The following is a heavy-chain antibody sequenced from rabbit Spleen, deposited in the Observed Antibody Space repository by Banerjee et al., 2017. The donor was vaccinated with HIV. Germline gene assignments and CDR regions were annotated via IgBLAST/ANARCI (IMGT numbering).Heavy chain of an antibody. V-gene: IGHV1S40*01. J-gene: IGHJ6*01. D-gene: IGHD6-1*01. CDR3: ARGIPYGFSGDAYPPYGMDL. CDR2: IYTTISGLN. CDR1: GFSFSSSYW. Sequence: QSLEESGGDLVKPGASLTLTCTASGFSFSSSYWICWVRQAPGKGLEWIGCIYTTISGLNYYANWAKGRFTISKTSSTTVTLQMTSLTAADTATYFCARGIPYGFSGDAYPPYGMDLWGPGTLVTVS.